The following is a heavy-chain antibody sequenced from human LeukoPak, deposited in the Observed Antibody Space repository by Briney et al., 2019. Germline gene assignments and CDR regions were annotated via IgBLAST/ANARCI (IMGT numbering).Heavy chain of an antibody. CDR2: IYTSGST. V-gene: IGHV4-4*07. Sequence: PSETLSLTCTVSGGSISSYYWSWIRQPAGKGLEWIGRIYTSGSTNYNPSLKSRVTMSVDTSKNQFSLKLSSVTAADTAVYYCARVRNFGEFSNWFDPWGQGTLVTVSS. J-gene: IGHJ5*02. D-gene: IGHD3-10*01. CDR3: ARVRNFGEFSNWFDP. CDR1: GGSISSYY.